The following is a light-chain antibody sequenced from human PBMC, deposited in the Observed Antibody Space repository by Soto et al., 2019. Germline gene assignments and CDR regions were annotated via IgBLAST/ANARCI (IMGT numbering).Light chain of an antibody. V-gene: IGKV3-15*01. CDR3: QQYNDWPPLT. CDR2: GAT. J-gene: IGKJ4*01. Sequence: EIVMTQSPVTLSVSPGERATLSCRASQSVNSNLAWYQQKPGQAPRLLVYGATTRATGIPARFNGSGSGTEFTLTISSLQSEDFAVYYCQQYNDWPPLTFGGGTKVEIK. CDR1: QSVNSN.